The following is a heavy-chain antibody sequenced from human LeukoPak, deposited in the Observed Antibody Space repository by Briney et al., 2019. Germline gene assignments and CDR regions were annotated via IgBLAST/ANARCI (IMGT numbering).Heavy chain of an antibody. CDR1: GGSFSGYY. D-gene: IGHD3-16*02. V-gene: IGHV4-34*01. Sequence: SETLSLTCAVYGGSFSGYYWSWIRQPPGKGLEWIGEINHSGSTNYNPSLKSRVTISVDTSKNQFSLKLSSVTAADTAVYYCSRVQIMITFGGVIAKQFDYWGQGTLVTVFS. CDR3: SRVQIMITFGGVIAKQFDY. CDR2: INHSGST. J-gene: IGHJ4*01.